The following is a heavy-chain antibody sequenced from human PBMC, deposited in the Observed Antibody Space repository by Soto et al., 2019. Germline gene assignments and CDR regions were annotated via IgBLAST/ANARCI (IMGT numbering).Heavy chain of an antibody. CDR1: GGSISSGGYY. V-gene: IGHV4-31*03. J-gene: IGHJ5*02. Sequence: SETLSLTCTVSGGSISSGGYYWSWIRQHPGKGLEWIGYIYYSGSTYYNPSLKSRVTISVDTSKNQFSLKLSSVTAADTAVYYCARDKGDILTGYSTNWFDPWGQGTRVTVAS. CDR3: ARDKGDILTGYSTNWFDP. D-gene: IGHD3-9*01. CDR2: IYYSGST.